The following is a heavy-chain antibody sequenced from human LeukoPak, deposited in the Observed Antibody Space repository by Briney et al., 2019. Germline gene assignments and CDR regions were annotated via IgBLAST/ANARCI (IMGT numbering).Heavy chain of an antibody. J-gene: IGHJ4*02. D-gene: IGHD5-18*01. CDR3: XXXXWGXQDRGLDS. CDR2: LSGSGDNT. Sequence: GGSLRLSCAASGFTFSAYVMNWVRQAPGQGLEWVPPLSGSGDNTYYADSVKGRFTISRDNSKTTLHLKMNRLRATDTAGYYXXXXXWGXQDRGLDSWGQGTLVTVSS. CDR1: GFTFSAYV. V-gene: IGHV3-23*01.